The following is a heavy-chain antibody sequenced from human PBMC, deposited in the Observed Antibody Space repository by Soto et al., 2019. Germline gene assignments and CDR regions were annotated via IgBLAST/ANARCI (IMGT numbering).Heavy chain of an antibody. CDR1: GFTFSSYA. V-gene: IGHV3-30*04. CDR2: ISYDGRNK. Sequence: QVQLVESGGGGVQPGRSLRLSCVASGFTFSSYAMHWVRQAPGKGLEWVAVISYDGRNKYYADSGKGRFTVSRDKSENTLYLQMNSLRREDTGVYYCARDPCDDNGGHDIPYYGMDVWGQGTTVTVSS. D-gene: IGHD2-8*01. CDR3: ARDPCDDNGGHDIPYYGMDV. J-gene: IGHJ6*02.